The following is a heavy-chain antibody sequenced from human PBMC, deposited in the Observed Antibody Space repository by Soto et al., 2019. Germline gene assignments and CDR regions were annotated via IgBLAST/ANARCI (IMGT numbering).Heavy chain of an antibody. D-gene: IGHD1-26*01. V-gene: IGHV3-23*01. CDR3: AKGPPVGANSWCFDP. CDR2: ISGSGGST. CDR1: GFTFSNYG. Sequence: ASVKVSCAASGFTFSNYGMTWVRQPPGKGLEWVSVISGSGGSTYYADSVKGRFTISRDNSGNTLDLQMNSLRAEDTALYYCAKGPPVGANSWCFDPWGQGTLVTVSS. J-gene: IGHJ5*02.